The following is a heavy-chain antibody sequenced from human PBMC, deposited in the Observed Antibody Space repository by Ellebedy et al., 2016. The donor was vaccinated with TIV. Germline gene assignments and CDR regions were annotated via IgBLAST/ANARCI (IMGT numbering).Heavy chain of an antibody. V-gene: IGHV3-11*04. CDR3: ARGSVTTGV. CDR2: ISGSARTI. Sequence: PGGSLRLSCAASGFIFSDYYMTWVRQAPGKGLEWVSYISGSARTIYYADSVKGRFTISRDNSKNTLYLQMNSLRAEDTAVYYCARGSVTTGVWGQGTLVTVSS. J-gene: IGHJ4*02. D-gene: IGHD1-1*01. CDR1: GFIFSDYY.